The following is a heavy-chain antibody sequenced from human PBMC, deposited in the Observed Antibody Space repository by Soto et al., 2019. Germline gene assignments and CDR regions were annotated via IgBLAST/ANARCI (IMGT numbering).Heavy chain of an antibody. V-gene: IGHV3-23*01. D-gene: IGHD3-9*01. Sequence: GGSLRLSCAASGFTFSNAWMSWVRQAPGKGLEWVSAISGSGGSTYYADSVKGRFTISRDNSKNTLYLQMNSLRAEDTAVYYCAKDRVLRYFDWLFTSNWFDPWGQGTLVTVSS. CDR1: GFTFSNAW. CDR3: AKDRVLRYFDWLFTSNWFDP. J-gene: IGHJ5*02. CDR2: ISGSGGST.